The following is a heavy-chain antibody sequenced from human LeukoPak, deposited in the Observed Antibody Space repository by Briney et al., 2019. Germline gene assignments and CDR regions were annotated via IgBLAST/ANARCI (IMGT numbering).Heavy chain of an antibody. Sequence: GASVKVSCKASGGTFSSYAISWVRQAPGQGLEWTGGIIPVIGTASYAEKFQGRVTITTDESTTTAYMEMSSLTSEDTAVYYCARGYYYGSESYWHTKWFDPWGQGTLVTVSS. CDR3: ARGYYYGSESYWHTKWFDP. V-gene: IGHV1-69*05. D-gene: IGHD3-10*01. J-gene: IGHJ5*02. CDR2: IIPVIGTA. CDR1: GGTFSSYA.